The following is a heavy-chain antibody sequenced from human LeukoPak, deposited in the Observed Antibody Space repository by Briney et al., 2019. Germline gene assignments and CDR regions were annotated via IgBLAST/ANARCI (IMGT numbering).Heavy chain of an antibody. CDR2: IYYSGST. Sequence: PSETLSLTCTVSGGSISSGDYYWSWIRQPPGKGLEWIGYIYYSGSTYYNPSLKSRVTISVDTSKNQFSLELSSVTAADTAVYYCARWISGYYFYYFDYWGQGTLVTVSS. CDR1: GGSISSGDYY. CDR3: ARWISGYYFYYFDY. V-gene: IGHV4-30-4*08. J-gene: IGHJ4*02. D-gene: IGHD3-22*01.